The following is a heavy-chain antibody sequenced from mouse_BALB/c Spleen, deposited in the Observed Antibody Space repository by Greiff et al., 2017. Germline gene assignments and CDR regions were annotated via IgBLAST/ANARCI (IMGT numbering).Heavy chain of an antibody. J-gene: IGHJ2*01. V-gene: IGHV14-4*02. D-gene: IGHD2-1*01. CDR3: KACYGNPYAFDY. CDR2: IDPENGDT. CDR1: GFNIKDYY. Sequence: EVKLMESGAELVRPGASVKLSCTASGFNIKDYYMHWVKQRPEQGLEWIGWIDPENGDTEYAPKFQGKATMTADTSSNTAYLQLSSLTSEDTAVYYCKACYGNPYAFDYWGQGTALTVSS.